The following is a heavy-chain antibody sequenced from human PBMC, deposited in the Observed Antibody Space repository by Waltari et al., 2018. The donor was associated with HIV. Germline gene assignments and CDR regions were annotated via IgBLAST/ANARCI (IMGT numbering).Heavy chain of an antibody. CDR2: IYPGDSDT. CDR3: ARHVRVLQPTVAIGGMDV. D-gene: IGHD2-21*01. V-gene: IGHV5-51*01. Sequence: EVHLEQSGAEVKKPGESLKISCKASGYTFTSYWIGWVRQMPGKGLEWMGIIYPGDSDTRYSPSFQGQVTISADKSITTVYLQWSTLKASDTAIYYGARHVRVLQPTVAIGGMDVWGQGTSVTVSS. J-gene: IGHJ6*02. CDR1: GYTFTSYW.